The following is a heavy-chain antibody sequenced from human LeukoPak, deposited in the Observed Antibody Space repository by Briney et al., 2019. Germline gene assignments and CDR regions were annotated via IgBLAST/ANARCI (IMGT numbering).Heavy chain of an antibody. CDR2: IRYDGSNK. CDR3: AKDGMVRAIYYYYYYMDV. D-gene: IGHD3-10*01. CDR1: GFTFSSYG. V-gene: IGHV3-30*02. J-gene: IGHJ6*03. Sequence: GGSLRLSCAASGFTFSSYGMHWVRQAPGKGLEWVAFIRYDGSNKYYADSVKGRFTISRDNSKNTLYLQMNSLRAEDTAVYYCAKDGMVRAIYYYYYYMDVWGKGTTVTISS.